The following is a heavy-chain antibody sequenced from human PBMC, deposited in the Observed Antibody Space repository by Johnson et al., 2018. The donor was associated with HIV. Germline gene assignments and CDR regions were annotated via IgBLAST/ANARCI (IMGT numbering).Heavy chain of an antibody. J-gene: IGHJ3*02. V-gene: IGHV3-66*02. D-gene: IGHD2-2*01. CDR3: AKDSSSRMGFPGFDI. Sequence: EVQLVESGGGLVQPGGSLILSCAASGFTFSRYWMHWVRQAPGKGLVWVSVIHGGGSIYYEDSVKGRFTISRDTAKNTLYLQMNSLRAEDTAVYYCAKDSSSRMGFPGFDIWGPGTMVTVSS. CDR1: GFTFSRYW. CDR2: IHGGGSI.